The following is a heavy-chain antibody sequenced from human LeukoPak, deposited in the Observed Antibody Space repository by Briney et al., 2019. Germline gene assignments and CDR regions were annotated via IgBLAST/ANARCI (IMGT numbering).Heavy chain of an antibody. Sequence: GGSLRLSCAASEFSFSTYAMTWVRQAPGTGLQWVSAISETGGGTFYAGSVKGRFTISRDNSKNTLYLQMNSLRAEDTALYYCATVLHTAMTTWAAFDVWGPGTMVTVSS. J-gene: IGHJ3*01. D-gene: IGHD5-18*01. CDR3: ATVLHTAMTTWAAFDV. CDR1: EFSFSTYA. CDR2: ISETGGGT. V-gene: IGHV3-23*01.